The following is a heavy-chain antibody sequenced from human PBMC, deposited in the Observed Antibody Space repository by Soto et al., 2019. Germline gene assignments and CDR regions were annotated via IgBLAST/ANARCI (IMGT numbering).Heavy chain of an antibody. CDR1: GCTFSSYA. D-gene: IGHD6-13*01. CDR2: IIPIFGTA. CDR3: ARDRGGVHEQLVLGY. Sequence: SVKVSCKACGCTFSSYAISWVGQAPGQGLEWMGGIIPIFGTANYAQKFQGRVTITADESTSTAYMELSSLRSEDTAVYYCARDRGGVHEQLVLGYLGQGTLVNVSS. J-gene: IGHJ4*02. V-gene: IGHV1-69*13.